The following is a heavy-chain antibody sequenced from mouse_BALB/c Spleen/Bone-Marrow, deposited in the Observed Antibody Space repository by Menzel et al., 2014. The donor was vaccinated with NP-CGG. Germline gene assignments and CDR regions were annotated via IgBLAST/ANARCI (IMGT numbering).Heavy chain of an antibody. CDR3: ARRTTTVVATDY. CDR2: INPSNGRT. CDR1: GYTFTSYW. Sequence: QVQLQQPGAELVKPGASVKLSCKASGYTFTSYWMHWVKQRPGQGLEWIGEINPSNGRTNYNEKFKSKATLTVDKSCSTAYMQLSSLTSEDSAVYYCARRTTTVVATDYWGQGTTLTVSS. D-gene: IGHD1-1*01. V-gene: IGHV1S81*02. J-gene: IGHJ2*01.